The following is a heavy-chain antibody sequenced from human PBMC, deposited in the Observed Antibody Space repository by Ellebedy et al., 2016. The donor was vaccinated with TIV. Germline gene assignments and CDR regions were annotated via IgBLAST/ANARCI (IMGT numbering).Heavy chain of an antibody. J-gene: IGHJ6*02. CDR2: ISSSSSYI. CDR1: GFTFSSYS. V-gene: IGHV3-21*01. CDR3: ARDLYGDYSYYYYGMDV. Sequence: GESLKISCAASGFTFSSYSMNWVRQAPGKGLEWVSSISSSSSYIYYADSVKGRFTISRDNAKNSLYLQMNSLRAEDTAVYYCARDLYGDYSYYYYGMDVWGQGTTVTVSS. D-gene: IGHD4-17*01.